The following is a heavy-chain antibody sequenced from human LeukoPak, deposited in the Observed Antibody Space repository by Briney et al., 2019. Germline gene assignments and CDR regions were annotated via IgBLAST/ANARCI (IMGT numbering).Heavy chain of an antibody. J-gene: IGHJ5*02. D-gene: IGHD1-26*01. V-gene: IGHV4-61*01. CDR1: GGSGSSGSYY. CDR3: AREPLRAESRWFDP. Sequence: SETLSLTCTVSGGSGSSGSYYWSWIRQPPGKGLEWIGYIYYSGSTNYNPSLKSRVTISVDTSKSQFSLKLSSVTAADTAVYYCAREPLRAESRWFDPWGQGSLVTVSS. CDR2: IYYSGST.